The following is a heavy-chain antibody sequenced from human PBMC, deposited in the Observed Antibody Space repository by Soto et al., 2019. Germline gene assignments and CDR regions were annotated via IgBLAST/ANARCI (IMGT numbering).Heavy chain of an antibody. CDR1: GFTFRSSP. Sequence: GGSLRLSCAVSGFTFRSSPMSWVRQAPGKGLEWVSAISGSGGSTYYADSVKGRFTISRDNSKNTLYLQMNSLRAEDTAVYYCAKSTARVQYYYYHGMDVWGQGTTVTVSS. D-gene: IGHD4-4*01. CDR2: ISGSGGST. J-gene: IGHJ6*02. V-gene: IGHV3-23*01. CDR3: AKSTARVQYYYYHGMDV.